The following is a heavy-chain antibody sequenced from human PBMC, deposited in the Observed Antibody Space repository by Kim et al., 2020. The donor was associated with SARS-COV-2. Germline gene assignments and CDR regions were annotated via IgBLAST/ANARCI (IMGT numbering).Heavy chain of an antibody. D-gene: IGHD1-7*01. CDR1: GYSFTSYW. Sequence: GESLKISCQGSGYSFTSYWISWVRQMPGKGLEWMGRIDPSDSYTNYSPSFQGHVTISADKSISTAYLQWSSLKASDTAMYYCARQITGTTTPTDWGQGTLVTVSS. CDR3: ARQITGTTTPTD. CDR2: IDPSDSYT. J-gene: IGHJ4*02. V-gene: IGHV5-10-1*01.